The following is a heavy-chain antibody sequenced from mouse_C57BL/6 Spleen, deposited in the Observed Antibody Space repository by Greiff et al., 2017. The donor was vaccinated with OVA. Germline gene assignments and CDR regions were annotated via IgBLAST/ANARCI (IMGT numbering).Heavy chain of an antibody. CDR3: ARHEEAYYSNLEDSNFSFAY. CDR1: GYTFTEYT. Sequence: VQLQQSGAELVKPGASVKLSCKASGYTFTEYTIHWVKQRSGQGLEWIGWFYPGSGSIKYNEKFKDKATLTADKSSSTVYMELSRLTSEDSAVYFCARHEEAYYSNLEDSNFSFAYWGQGTLVTVSA. V-gene: IGHV1-62-2*01. CDR2: FYPGSGSI. J-gene: IGHJ3*01. D-gene: IGHD2-5*01.